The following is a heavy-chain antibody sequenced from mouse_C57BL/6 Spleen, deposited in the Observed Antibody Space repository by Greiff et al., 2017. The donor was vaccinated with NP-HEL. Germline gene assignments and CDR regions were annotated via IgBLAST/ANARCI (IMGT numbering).Heavy chain of an antibody. CDR3: ARGRGYGSSYVEYFDV. CDR2: ISYDGSN. CDR1: GYSITSGYY. V-gene: IGHV3-6*01. J-gene: IGHJ1*03. D-gene: IGHD1-1*01. Sequence: EVKLQESGPGLVKPSQSLSLTCSVTGYSITSGYYWNWIRQFPGNKLEWMGYISYDGSNNYNPSLKNRISITRDTSKNQFFLKLNSVTTEDTATYYCARGRGYGSSYVEYFDVWGTGTTVTVSS.